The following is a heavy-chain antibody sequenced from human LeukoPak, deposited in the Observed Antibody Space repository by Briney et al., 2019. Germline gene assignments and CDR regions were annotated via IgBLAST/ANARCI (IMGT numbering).Heavy chain of an antibody. V-gene: IGHV3-74*01. Sequence: GGSLRLSCAASGFTFTNCWMHWVRQVPGEGLMWLSRINSDGSTTSYAGSVKGRFTISRDNAKNTLYLQLNTLRVEDTAVYYCARETWGGLDYWGQGTLVSVSS. J-gene: IGHJ4*02. CDR1: GFTFTNCW. CDR2: INSDGSTT. D-gene: IGHD3-16*01. CDR3: ARETWGGLDY.